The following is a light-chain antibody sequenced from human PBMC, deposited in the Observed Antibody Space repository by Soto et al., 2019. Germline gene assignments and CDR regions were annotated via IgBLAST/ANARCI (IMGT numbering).Light chain of an antibody. CDR1: QSLSSY. CDR2: GAS. V-gene: IGKV3-20*01. Sequence: EIVLTQSPDTLSLSPGERATLSCRASQSLSSYLAWYQQKPGQAPRILIYGASSRATGIPGRFSGSGSGTDFTLTISRLEPEDFAVYYCQQYGSSPLTFGQGTRLEIK. CDR3: QQYGSSPLT. J-gene: IGKJ5*01.